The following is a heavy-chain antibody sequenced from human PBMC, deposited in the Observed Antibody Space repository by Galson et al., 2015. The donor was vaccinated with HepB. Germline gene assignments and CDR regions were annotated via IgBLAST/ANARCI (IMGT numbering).Heavy chain of an antibody. CDR3: ARQEGSGGAFDI. CDR1: GFTFSSYA. D-gene: IGHD1-26*01. V-gene: IGHV3-30*04. J-gene: IGHJ3*02. Sequence: LRLSCAASGFTFSSYAMHWVRQAPGKGLEWVAVISYDGSNKYYADSVKGRFTISRDNSKNTLYLQMNSLRAEDTAVYYCARQEGSGGAFDIWGQGTMVTVSS. CDR2: ISYDGSNK.